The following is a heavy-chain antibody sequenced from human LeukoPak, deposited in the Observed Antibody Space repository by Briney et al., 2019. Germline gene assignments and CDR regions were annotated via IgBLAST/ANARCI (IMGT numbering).Heavy chain of an antibody. CDR1: GFSLSSDY. V-gene: IGHV3-66*02. CDR2: IYTGGTT. D-gene: IGHD6-19*01. CDR3: ARDKLGSGYSSDFDY. Sequence: GGSLRLSCAASGFSLSSDYMNWVRQAPGKGLEWVSAIYTGGTTYYADSVKGRFTISRDNSKNTLYLQMNSLRAEDTAVYYCARDKLGSGYSSDFDYWGQGTLVTVSS. J-gene: IGHJ4*02.